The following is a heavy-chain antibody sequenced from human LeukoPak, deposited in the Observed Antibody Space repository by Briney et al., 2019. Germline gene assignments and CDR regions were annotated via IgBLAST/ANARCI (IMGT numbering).Heavy chain of an antibody. CDR1: GYTFFSYG. D-gene: IGHD3-10*01. V-gene: IGHV1-18*04. CDR3: ARDRGGSGSYHHYDAFDV. Sequence: ASVKVSCKTSGYTFFSYGITWVRQAPGQGLEWMGWISAYNDNTNYARKFQGRLTMTTDTSTSTVYMELRSLRSDDTAVYYCARDRGGSGSYHHYDAFDVWGQGTVVTVSS. J-gene: IGHJ3*01. CDR2: ISAYNDNT.